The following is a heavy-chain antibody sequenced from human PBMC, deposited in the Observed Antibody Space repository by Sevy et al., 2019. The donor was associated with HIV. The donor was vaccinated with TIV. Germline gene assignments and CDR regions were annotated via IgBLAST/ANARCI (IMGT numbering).Heavy chain of an antibody. D-gene: IGHD1-7*01. V-gene: IGHV3-11*01. CDR3: AGVTYCDSEGITGTIFDY. J-gene: IGHJ4*01. Sequence: GGSLRLSCAASGFTFSDYYMSWIRQAPGKGLELLSYINSGDSTIYYSDSVRGRFTTSRDNAKNSLFLQMSSLVAEEAAVYYCAGVTYCDSEGITGTIFDYWGQGTLVTVSS. CDR2: INSGDSTI. CDR1: GFTFSDYY.